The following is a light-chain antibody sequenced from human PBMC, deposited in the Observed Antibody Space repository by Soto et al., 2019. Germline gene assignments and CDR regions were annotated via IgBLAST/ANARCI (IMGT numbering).Light chain of an antibody. CDR2: SAS. V-gene: IGKV3-15*01. Sequence: EVVMTQSPATLSVFPGERVTLSCRASQSVSTSLAWYQQKPGQAPRLPIYSASTRATGIPARFSGSGSGTEFTLTISSLESEDFAVYYCQQYIHGYTFGQGTELEIK. J-gene: IGKJ2*01. CDR3: QQYIHGYT. CDR1: QSVSTS.